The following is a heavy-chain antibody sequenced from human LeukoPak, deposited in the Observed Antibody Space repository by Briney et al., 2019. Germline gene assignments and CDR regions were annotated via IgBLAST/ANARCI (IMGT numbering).Heavy chain of an antibody. CDR2: ISGSAGST. CDR3: ARGLYSSSP. J-gene: IGHJ4*02. CDR1: GITFRDYA. V-gene: IGHV3-23*01. D-gene: IGHD6-6*01. Sequence: PGGSLRLSCAASGITFRDYAMRWVRQASGKGLEWVSAISGSAGSTYYADSVKGRFTVSRDNSRNTLYLQMNSLRAEDTAVYYCARGLYSSSPWGQGTLVTVSS.